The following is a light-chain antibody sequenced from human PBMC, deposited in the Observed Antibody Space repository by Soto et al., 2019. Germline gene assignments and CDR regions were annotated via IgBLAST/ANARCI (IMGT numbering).Light chain of an antibody. CDR3: QQYNFTPLT. CDR1: QGLLYSANNKNF. J-gene: IGKJ4*01. Sequence: DIVMTQSPDSLAVSLGERATINCKSSQGLLYSANNKNFLAWYQQKPGQPPKLLIYWASTRDSGVPDRFSGSGSGTDFTLTISSLQAEDVAVYYCQQYNFTPLTFGGGTKVEIK. CDR2: WAS. V-gene: IGKV4-1*01.